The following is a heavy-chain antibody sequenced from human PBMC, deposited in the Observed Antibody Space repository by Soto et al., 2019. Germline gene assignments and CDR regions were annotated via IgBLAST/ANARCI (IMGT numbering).Heavy chain of an antibody. V-gene: IGHV4-31*03. CDR2: IYYSGST. CDR3: AASCVGCGGFNYYGMDV. Sequence: SETLSLTCTVSGGSISSGGYYWSWIRQHPGKGLEWIGYIYYSGSTYYNPSLKSRVTISVDTSKNQFSLKLSSVTAADTAVYYCAASCVGCGGFNYYGMDVWGQGTTVTVFS. D-gene: IGHD2-21*01. J-gene: IGHJ6*02. CDR1: GGSISSGGYY.